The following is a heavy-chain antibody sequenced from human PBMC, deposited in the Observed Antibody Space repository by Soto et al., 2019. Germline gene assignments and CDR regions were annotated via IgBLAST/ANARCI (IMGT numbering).Heavy chain of an antibody. Sequence: PGGALRLSCAASGFTFSTFAMHWVRQARGKGLEWVAVISEDGSNQYYAEALKGRFTIARDNSKNTLALQMSSLRAEDTAVYYCAKDNAGYSSGSSFFDYWGQGTLVTVSS. CDR2: ISEDGSNQ. CDR3: AKDNAGYSSGSSFFDY. D-gene: IGHD6-25*01. V-gene: IGHV3-30*18. CDR1: GFTFSTFA. J-gene: IGHJ4*02.